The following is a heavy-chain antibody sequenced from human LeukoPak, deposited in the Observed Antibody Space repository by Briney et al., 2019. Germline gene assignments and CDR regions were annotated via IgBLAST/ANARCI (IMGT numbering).Heavy chain of an antibody. D-gene: IGHD1-1*01. Sequence: PSETLSLTCTVSGGSISSYYWSWIRQPPGKGLEWIGYIYYSGSTNYNPSLKSRLTISVDTSKNQFSLKLSSVTAADTAVYYCARGVGVSGTDFDYWGQGTLVTVSS. CDR1: GGSISSYY. V-gene: IGHV4-59*01. J-gene: IGHJ4*02. CDR3: ARGVGVSGTDFDY. CDR2: IYYSGST.